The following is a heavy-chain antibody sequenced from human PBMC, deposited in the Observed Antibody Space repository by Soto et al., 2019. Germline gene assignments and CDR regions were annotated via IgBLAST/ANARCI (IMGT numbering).Heavy chain of an antibody. CDR2: ISSSSSYI. CDR1: GFTFSSYS. Sequence: PGGSLRLSCAASGFTFSSYSMNWVRQAPGKGLEWVSSISSSSSYIYYADSVKGRFTISRDNAKNSLYLQMNSLRAEDTAVYYFARNSGPPFSRSWYHALDFRGQGTMVTV. J-gene: IGHJ3*01. CDR3: ARNSGPPFSRSWYHALDF. V-gene: IGHV3-21*01. D-gene: IGHD6-13*01.